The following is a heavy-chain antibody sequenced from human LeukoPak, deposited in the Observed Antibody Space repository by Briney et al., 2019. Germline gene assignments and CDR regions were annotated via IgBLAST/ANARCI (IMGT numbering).Heavy chain of an antibody. CDR3: SRGLSH. Sequence: PSETLRLTCSVYGGSFSGYYWRWIRQPPGKGLEWIGEINHSGNSNYNPPLKSRVTISVDTTKNQFSLKLNSVTAADTGVYYCSRGLSHWGQGTLVTVSS. CDR2: INHSGNS. CDR1: GGSFSGYY. J-gene: IGHJ4*02. V-gene: IGHV4-34*01.